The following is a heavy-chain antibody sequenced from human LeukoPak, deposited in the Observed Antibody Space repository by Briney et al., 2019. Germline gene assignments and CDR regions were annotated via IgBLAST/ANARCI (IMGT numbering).Heavy chain of an antibody. CDR1: GYTFTSYG. J-gene: IGHJ2*01. Sequence: GASVKVSCKASGYTFTSYGISWVRQAPGQGLEWMGWISAYNGNTNYAQKLQGRVTMTTDTSTSTAYMELRSLRSDDTAVYYCARTSGSYYVRWYFDLWGRGTLVTVSS. CDR3: ARTSGSYYVRWYFDL. D-gene: IGHD1-26*01. CDR2: ISAYNGNT. V-gene: IGHV1-18*01.